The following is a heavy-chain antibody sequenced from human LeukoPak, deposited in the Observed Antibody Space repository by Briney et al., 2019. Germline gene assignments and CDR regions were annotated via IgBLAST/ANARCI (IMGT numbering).Heavy chain of an antibody. CDR3: ARGTDIVVVVAANWFDP. Sequence: SETLSLTCAVYGGSFSGYYWSWIRQPPGKGLEWIGEINHSGSTNYNPSLKSRVTIPVDTSKNQFSLKLSSVTAADTAVYYCARGTDIVVVVAANWFDPWGQGTLVTVSS. V-gene: IGHV4-34*01. J-gene: IGHJ5*02. CDR2: INHSGST. D-gene: IGHD2-15*01. CDR1: GGSFSGYY.